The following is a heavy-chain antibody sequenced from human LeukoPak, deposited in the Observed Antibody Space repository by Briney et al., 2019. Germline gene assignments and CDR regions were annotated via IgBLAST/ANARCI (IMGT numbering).Heavy chain of an antibody. D-gene: IGHD2-15*01. J-gene: IGHJ5*02. CDR2: IYGSDDKT. V-gene: IGHV3-23*01. Sequence: PGGSLRLSCVASGFTFSNYAMSWVRQAPGKGLELVSGIYGSDDKTVYGDAVKGRFTISRDNSRNTLYLQMNSLRADYTAVYYCAKTQGYYDAWGQGDLVTVSS. CDR3: AKTQGYYDA. CDR1: GFTFSNYA.